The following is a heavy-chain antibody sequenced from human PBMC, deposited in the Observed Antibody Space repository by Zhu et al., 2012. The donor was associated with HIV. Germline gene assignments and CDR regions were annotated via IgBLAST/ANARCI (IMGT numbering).Heavy chain of an antibody. V-gene: IGHV4-30-2*01. Sequence: QVQLQESGSGLVKPSQTLSLTCAVSGGSISSGGYSWSWIRQPPGKGLEWIGYIYHSGSTYYNPSLKSRVTISVDRSKNQFSLKLSSVTAADTAVYYCAGSSGYYYVGYWGQGTLVTVSS. CDR2: IYHSGST. J-gene: IGHJ4*02. CDR1: GGSISSGGYS. CDR3: AGSSGYYYVGY. D-gene: IGHD3-22*01.